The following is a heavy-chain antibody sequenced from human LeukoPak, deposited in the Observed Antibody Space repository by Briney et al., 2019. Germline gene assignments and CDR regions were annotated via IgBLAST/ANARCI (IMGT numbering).Heavy chain of an antibody. CDR3: ARGRYCSADTCSGGDAFDI. J-gene: IGHJ3*02. CDR2: IYTRGST. V-gene: IGHV4-4*07. CDR1: GGSINNYY. D-gene: IGHD2-15*01. Sequence: NPSETLSLTCTVSGGSINNYYWSWIRQPAGKGLEWIGRIYTRGSTNYNPSLKSRVTMSVDTSKNQSSLKLSTVTAADTAVYYCARGRYCSADTCSGGDAFDIWGQGTMVSVSS.